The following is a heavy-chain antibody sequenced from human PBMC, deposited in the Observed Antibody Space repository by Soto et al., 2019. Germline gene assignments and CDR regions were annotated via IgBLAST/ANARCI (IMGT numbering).Heavy chain of an antibody. CDR1: GGTFSSYA. J-gene: IGHJ5*02. CDR2: IIPIFGTA. V-gene: IGHV1-69*13. CDR3: ARTYCSGGSCYWFDP. Sequence: SVKVSCKASGGTFSSYAISWVRQAPGQGLEWMGGIIPIFGTANYAQKFQGRVTITADDSSSTAYMELSSLRSEDTAVYYCARTYCSGGSCYWFDPWGQGTLVTVSS. D-gene: IGHD2-15*01.